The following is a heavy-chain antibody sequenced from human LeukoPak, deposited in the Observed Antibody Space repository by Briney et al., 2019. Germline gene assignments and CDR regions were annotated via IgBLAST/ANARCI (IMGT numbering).Heavy chain of an antibody. CDR2: INADEDRA. D-gene: IGHD1-1*01. Sequence: GGSLRLSCAASGFTFSDYWMHWVRQAPGKGLVWVSHINADEDRAAYADSVKGRFTISRENSKSTLYLQMNNLRADDTAVYYCANEIRPNDYWGQGTLVTVSS. CDR3: ANEIRPNDY. V-gene: IGHV3-74*01. J-gene: IGHJ4*02. CDR1: GFTFSDYW.